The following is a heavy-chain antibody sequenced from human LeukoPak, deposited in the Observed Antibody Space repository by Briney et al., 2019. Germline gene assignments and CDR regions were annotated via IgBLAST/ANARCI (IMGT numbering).Heavy chain of an antibody. CDR1: GFTSSSYW. D-gene: IGHD1-26*01. CDR3: ARSGSDFDC. J-gene: IGHJ4*02. V-gene: IGHV3-7*01. Sequence: GGSLRLSCAASGFTSSSYWMSWVRQAPGKGLEWVANIKQDGSEKNYVDSVKGRFTISRDNAKNSQYLQINSLRVEDTAVYYCARSGSDFDCWGQGTLVSVSS. CDR2: IKQDGSEK.